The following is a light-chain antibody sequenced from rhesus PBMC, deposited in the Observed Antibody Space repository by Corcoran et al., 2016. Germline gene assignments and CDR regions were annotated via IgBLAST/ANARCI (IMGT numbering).Light chain of an antibody. CDR1: QGIISY. CDR2: AAS. Sequence: DIQMTQSPSSLSASVGDTVTITCRASQGIISYVNWCQQKPGKAPKLLIYAASSLESGVPSRYSGSGAGTDFTITLSRLHPEDFAVYYCLQHSSYPYSFGRGTKVEI. V-gene: IGKV1-28*03. CDR3: LQHSSYPYS. J-gene: IGKJ2*01.